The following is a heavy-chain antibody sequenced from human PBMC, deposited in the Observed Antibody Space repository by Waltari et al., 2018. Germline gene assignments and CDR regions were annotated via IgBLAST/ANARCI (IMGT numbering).Heavy chain of an antibody. CDR2: INPSGGST. J-gene: IGHJ1*01. D-gene: IGHD5-18*01. CDR3: ARDRVGYTYGHEYFQH. V-gene: IGHV1-46*01. CDR1: GYTFTSYF. Sequence: QVQLVQSGAEVKKPGASVKVSCKASGYTFTSYFMHWLRQAPGQGLEWMGIINPSGGSTTYAQKFQGRVTMTRDTSTSTVYMELSSLRSEDTAVYYCARDRVGYTYGHEYFQHWGQGTLVTVSS.